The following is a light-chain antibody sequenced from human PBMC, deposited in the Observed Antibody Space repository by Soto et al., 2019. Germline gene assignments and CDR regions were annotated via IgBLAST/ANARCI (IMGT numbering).Light chain of an antibody. CDR3: QQYNTWPPVT. CDR1: QSVSSN. Sequence: EIVMTQSPATLSVSPGERASLSCRASQSVSSNLAWYQHKPGQAPRLLIYGASTRATGIPARFSGSGSGTECTLTIISLQSEDFAVYYCQQYNTWPPVTFGQGTKLDIK. J-gene: IGKJ2*01. CDR2: GAS. V-gene: IGKV3-15*01.